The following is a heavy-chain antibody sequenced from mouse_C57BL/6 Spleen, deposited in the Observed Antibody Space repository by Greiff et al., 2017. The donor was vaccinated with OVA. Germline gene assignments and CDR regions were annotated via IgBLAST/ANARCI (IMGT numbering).Heavy chain of an antibody. D-gene: IGHD1-1*01. CDR3: ARPTVVAFRYFDV. Sequence: VQLQQPGTELVKPGASVKLSCKASGYTFTSYWMHWVKQRPGQGLEWIGNINPSNGGTNYNEKFKSKATLTVDKSSSTAYMQLSSLTSEDSAVYYCARPTVVAFRYFDVWGTGTTVTVSS. J-gene: IGHJ1*03. CDR2: INPSNGGT. CDR1: GYTFTSYW. V-gene: IGHV1-53*01.